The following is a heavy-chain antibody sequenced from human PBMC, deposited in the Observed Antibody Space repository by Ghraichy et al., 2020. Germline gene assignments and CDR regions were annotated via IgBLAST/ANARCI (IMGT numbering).Heavy chain of an antibody. D-gene: IGHD6-19*01. CDR2: ISGSGGTT. J-gene: IGHJ4*03. Sequence: GESLNISCAASGFTFSNYAMNWVRQAPGKGLEWVSAISGSGGTTHYADSVKGRFSISRDNSKNTLFLQMNSLRAEDTAVYYCAKVWGSSGWYYFDYWGHGTLVTVSS. CDR1: GFTFSNYA. CDR3: AKVWGSSGWYYFDY. V-gene: IGHV3-23*01.